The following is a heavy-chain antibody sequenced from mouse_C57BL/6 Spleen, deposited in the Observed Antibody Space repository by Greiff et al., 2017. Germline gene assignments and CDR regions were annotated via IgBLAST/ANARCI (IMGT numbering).Heavy chain of an antibody. CDR1: GFSLTSYG. V-gene: IGHV2-2*01. CDR2: IWSGGGT. CDR3: ARTLWVTTVAYAMDY. Sequence: QVQLQASGPGLVQPSQRLSITCTVSGFSLTSYGVHWVRQSPGKGLEWLGVIWSGGGTDYNAAFISRLSISKDNSKSQVFFKMNSLQADDTAIYYCARTLWVTTVAYAMDYWGQGTSVTVSS. D-gene: IGHD1-1*01. J-gene: IGHJ4*01.